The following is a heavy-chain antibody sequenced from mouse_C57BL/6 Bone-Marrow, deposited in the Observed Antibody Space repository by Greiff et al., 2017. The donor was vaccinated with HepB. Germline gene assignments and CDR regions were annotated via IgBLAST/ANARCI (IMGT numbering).Heavy chain of an antibody. CDR3: ALNAYGTFYAIDY. CDR2: ILPGSGST. V-gene: IGHV1-9*01. J-gene: IGHJ4*01. D-gene: IGHD1-1*01. Sequence: VQLQQSGAELLTPGASVKLSCTASGYTFTGYWIEWVKQRPGHGLEWIGEILPGSGSTNYNEKFKGKATFTEDTSSNTAYLQLSSRTTEDSAIYYCALNAYGTFYAIDYWGQGTPVTVSS. CDR1: GYTFTGYW.